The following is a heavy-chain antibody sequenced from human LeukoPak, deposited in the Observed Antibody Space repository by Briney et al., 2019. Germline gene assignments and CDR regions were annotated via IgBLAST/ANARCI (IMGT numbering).Heavy chain of an antibody. Sequence: ASVKVSCKASGYTFTSYDINWVRQATGQGLEWMGWMNTNSGNTGHAQKFQGRLTMTRDTSTNTAYMELSSLRSEDTAVYYCATRITIFGVVLDAFDIWGQGTMVTVSS. CDR3: ATRITIFGVVLDAFDI. CDR2: MNTNSGNT. J-gene: IGHJ3*02. D-gene: IGHD3-3*01. V-gene: IGHV1-8*01. CDR1: GYTFTSYD.